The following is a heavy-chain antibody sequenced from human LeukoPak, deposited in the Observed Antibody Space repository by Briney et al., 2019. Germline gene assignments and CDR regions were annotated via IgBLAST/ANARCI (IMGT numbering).Heavy chain of an antibody. CDR1: GLIFRSYA. Sequence: GGSLRLSCAASGLIFRSYAMSWVRQAPGKGLEWVSSVRGSGTNAIYADSVKGRFTISRDNSENSLYLQMNSLGAEDTAVYYCAKDFKYFDFWSFYPTPYYYYYMDVWGKGTTVTVSS. CDR3: AKDFKYFDFWSFYPTPYYYYYMDV. V-gene: IGHV3-23*01. D-gene: IGHD3-3*01. CDR2: VRGSGTNA. J-gene: IGHJ6*03.